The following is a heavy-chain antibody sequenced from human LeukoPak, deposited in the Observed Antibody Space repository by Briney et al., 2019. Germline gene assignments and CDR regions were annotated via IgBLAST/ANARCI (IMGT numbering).Heavy chain of an antibody. J-gene: IGHJ3*02. Sequence: GGSLRLSCAASGFTFSSNYMSWVRQAPGKGLEWVSVIYSGGSTYYADSVKGRFTISRDNSKNTLYLQMNSLRAEDTAVYYCAKVLSGSPDAFDIWGQGTMVTVSS. CDR3: AKVLSGSPDAFDI. CDR2: IYSGGST. CDR1: GFTFSSNY. D-gene: IGHD1-26*01. V-gene: IGHV3-53*01.